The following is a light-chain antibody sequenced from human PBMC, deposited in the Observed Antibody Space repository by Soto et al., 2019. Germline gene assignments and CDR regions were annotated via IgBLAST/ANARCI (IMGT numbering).Light chain of an antibody. CDR1: RNDIGAYEF. CDR3: KSYAGSNTYV. J-gene: IGLJ1*01. Sequence: QSVLTQPPSASGSPGQSVTISCTGTRNDIGAYEFVSWYQHHPGKAPKLIIYEVVQRPSGVPDRFSGSKSGNTASLTVSGLQAADEAGYYCKSYAGSNTYVFGTGTKVTVL. CDR2: EVV. V-gene: IGLV2-8*01.